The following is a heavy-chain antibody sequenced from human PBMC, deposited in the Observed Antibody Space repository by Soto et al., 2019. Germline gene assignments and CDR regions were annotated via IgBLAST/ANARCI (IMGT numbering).Heavy chain of an antibody. Sequence: GESLKISCKGSGYSFSSYWIGWVRQMPGKGLEWMGIIFPGDSNPRYSPSFQGQVTFSADKSISTAYLQWSSLKASDSAIYYCARQGELLDYWGQGNLVTVSS. CDR3: ARQGELLDY. D-gene: IGHD1-7*01. J-gene: IGHJ4*02. CDR1: GYSFSSYW. CDR2: IFPGDSNP. V-gene: IGHV5-51*01.